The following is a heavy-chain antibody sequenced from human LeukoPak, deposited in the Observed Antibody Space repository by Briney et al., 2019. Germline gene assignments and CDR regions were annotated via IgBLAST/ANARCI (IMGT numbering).Heavy chain of an antibody. D-gene: IGHD6-13*01. CDR1: GFTFSSYS. J-gene: IGHJ4*02. CDR3: AREAAGDF. V-gene: IGHV3-48*02. Sequence: GGSLRLSCAASGFTFSSYSINWVRQAPGKGLEWVSYISSSSTIYYADSVKGRFTISRDNAKNSLYLQMNSLRDEDTAVYYCAREAAGDFWGQGTLVTVSS. CDR2: ISSSSTI.